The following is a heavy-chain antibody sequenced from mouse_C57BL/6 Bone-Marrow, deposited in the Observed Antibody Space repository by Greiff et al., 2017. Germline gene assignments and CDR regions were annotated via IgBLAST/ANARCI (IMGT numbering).Heavy chain of an antibody. CDR3: TRVSWDHWYCDV. CDR2: ISSGGDYI. CDR1: GFTFSSYA. J-gene: IGHJ1*03. Sequence: EVMLVESGEGLVKPGGSLKLSCAASGFTFSSYAMSWVRQTPEKRLEWVAYISSGGDYIYYADTVKGRFTISRDNARNTLYLQMSSLKSEDTAMYYCTRVSWDHWYCDVWGTGTTVTVSS. D-gene: IGHD4-1*01. V-gene: IGHV5-9-1*02.